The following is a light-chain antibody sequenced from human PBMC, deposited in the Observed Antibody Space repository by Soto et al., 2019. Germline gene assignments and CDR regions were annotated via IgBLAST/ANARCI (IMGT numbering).Light chain of an antibody. CDR3: SSHSNVTPYV. V-gene: IGLV2-14*01. J-gene: IGLJ1*01. Sequence: QSVLTQPASVSGSPGQSITISCTGTSRDVGAYNYVSWYQQHPGKAPKLMVYDVTNRPSGVSDRFSGSNSGNTASLTISGLQAEDEADYFCSSHSNVTPYVFGTGTKLTVL. CDR2: DVT. CDR1: SRDVGAYNY.